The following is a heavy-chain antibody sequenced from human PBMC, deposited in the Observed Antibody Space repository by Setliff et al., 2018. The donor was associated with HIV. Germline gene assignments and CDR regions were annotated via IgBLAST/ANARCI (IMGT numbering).Heavy chain of an antibody. CDR2: IFYSGST. CDR1: GGSISSHY. D-gene: IGHD6-6*01. V-gene: IGHV4-59*11. CDR3: ARTLGAYSSSSDPFDY. Sequence: SETLSLTCTVSGGSISSHYWSWIRQPPGKELEWIGYIFYSGSTKYNPSLQSRVTISIDTSKNQFSMRLSSVTAEDTATYYCARTLGAYSSSSDPFDYWGQGALVTV. J-gene: IGHJ4*02.